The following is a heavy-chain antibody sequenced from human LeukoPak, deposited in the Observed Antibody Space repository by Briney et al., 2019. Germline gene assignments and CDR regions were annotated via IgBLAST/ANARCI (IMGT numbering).Heavy chain of an antibody. CDR3: ARDNGADNWNYYYYGMDV. V-gene: IGHV1-46*01. CDR2: INPSGGST. D-gene: IGHD1-20*01. CDR1: GYTFSGYY. J-gene: IGHJ6*02. Sequence: GASVKVSCKASGYTFSGYYMHWVRQAPGQGLEWMGIINPSGGSTSYAQKFQGRVTMTRDTSTSTVYMELSSLRSEDTAVYYCARDNGADNWNYYYYGMDVWGQGTTVTVSS.